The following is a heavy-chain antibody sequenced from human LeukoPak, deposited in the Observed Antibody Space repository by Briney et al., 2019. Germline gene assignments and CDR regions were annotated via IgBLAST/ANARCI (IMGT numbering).Heavy chain of an antibody. J-gene: IGHJ3*02. Sequence: PGRSLRLSCAASGFTFSSYAMLWVRQAPGKGREWVAVISYDGSNKFYADSVKGRFTISRDNSKNTLLPQMNSLRPEDTAVYYCARVAGYCSSTSCSGGEGAFDIWGQGTMVTVSS. CDR1: GFTFSSYA. CDR2: ISYDGSNK. V-gene: IGHV3-30-3*01. CDR3: ARVAGYCSSTSCSGGEGAFDI. D-gene: IGHD2-2*01.